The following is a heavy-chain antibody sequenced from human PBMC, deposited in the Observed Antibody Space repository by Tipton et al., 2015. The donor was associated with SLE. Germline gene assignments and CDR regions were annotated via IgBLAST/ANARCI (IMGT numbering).Heavy chain of an antibody. D-gene: IGHD6-13*01. CDR1: GGSFSGYY. J-gene: IGHJ4*02. CDR3: ASLQQQMVIFDY. Sequence: TLSLTCAVYGGSFSGYYWSWIRQPPGKGLEWIGEINHSGSTNYNPSLKNRVTISLDTSKNQFSLKLSSVTAADTAVYYCASLQQQMVIFDYWGRGTLVTVSS. CDR2: INHSGST. V-gene: IGHV4-34*01.